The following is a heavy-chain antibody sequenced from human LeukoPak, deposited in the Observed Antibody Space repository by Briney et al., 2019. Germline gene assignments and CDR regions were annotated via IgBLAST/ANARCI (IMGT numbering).Heavy chain of an antibody. J-gene: IGHJ4*02. CDR3: ARAGPDWRIDS. CDR1: GVTFSVYW. D-gene: IGHD3-9*01. CDR2: INHDSTGP. V-gene: IGHV3-74*01. Sequence: GGSLRLSCAASGVTFSVYWMHWVRRAPGKGLVWVALINHDSTGPNYADSLKGRFSISRDNAKDTLYLQMNSLRAEDTAVYYCARAGPDWRIDSWGQGTLVTVSS.